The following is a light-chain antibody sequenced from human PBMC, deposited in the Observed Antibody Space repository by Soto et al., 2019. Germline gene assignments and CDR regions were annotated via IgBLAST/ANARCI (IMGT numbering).Light chain of an antibody. V-gene: IGKV3-20*01. J-gene: IGKJ4*01. Sequence: EIVLTQSPGTLSLSPGERATLSCRASQSVNNNFLAWFQQKPGQAPRFVTYGASSRATGIPDRFSGSGSGTDFTLTISRLEPEDFAVYYCQQYGTSPLTFGGGTKVEIK. CDR2: GAS. CDR3: QQYGTSPLT. CDR1: QSVNNNF.